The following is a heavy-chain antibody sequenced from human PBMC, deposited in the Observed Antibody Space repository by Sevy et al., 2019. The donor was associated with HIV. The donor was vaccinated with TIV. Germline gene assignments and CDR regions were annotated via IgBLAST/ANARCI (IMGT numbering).Heavy chain of an antibody. CDR3: TSWSSSWPNDY. D-gene: IGHD6-13*01. CDR2: IRSKANSYAT. Sequence: GGSLRPSCAASGFTFSGSAMHWVRQASGKGLEWVGRIRSKANSYATAYAASVKGRFTISRDDSKNTAYLQMDSLKTEDTAMYYCTSWSSSWPNDYWGQGTLVTVSS. J-gene: IGHJ4*02. CDR1: GFTFSGSA. V-gene: IGHV3-73*01.